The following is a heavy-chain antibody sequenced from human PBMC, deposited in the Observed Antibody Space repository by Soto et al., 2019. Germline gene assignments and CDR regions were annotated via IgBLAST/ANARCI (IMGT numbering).Heavy chain of an antibody. CDR1: GYSFTSYW. D-gene: IGHD4-17*01. Sequence: GESLKISCKGSGYSFTSYWIGWVRQMPGKGLEWMGIIYPGDSDTRYSPSFQGQVTISADKSISTAYLQWSSLKASDTAMYYCARMDTVTTLTQNYGMDVWGQGTTVTVSS. CDR3: ARMDTVTTLTQNYGMDV. CDR2: IYPGDSDT. J-gene: IGHJ6*02. V-gene: IGHV5-51*01.